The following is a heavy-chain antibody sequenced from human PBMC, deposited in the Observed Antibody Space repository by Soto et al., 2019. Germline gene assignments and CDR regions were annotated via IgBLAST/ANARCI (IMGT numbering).Heavy chain of an antibody. CDR2: INIRDGTT. Sequence: QVQLMQSGAEVRESGASVRLSCETSGYNLNRYHIHWVRQAPGQGLEWMVIINIRDGTTEYAHKFRGGAAVTGDTSTRTAYIELRSLRSDDTAIYFCERGPDDSDVPGWDYCGQGTLVPVSS. J-gene: IGHJ4*02. D-gene: IGHD4-17*01. CDR3: ERGPDDSDVPGWDY. V-gene: IGHV1-46*02. CDR1: GYNLNRYH.